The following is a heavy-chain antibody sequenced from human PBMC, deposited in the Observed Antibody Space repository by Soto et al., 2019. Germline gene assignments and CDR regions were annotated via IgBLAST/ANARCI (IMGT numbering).Heavy chain of an antibody. V-gene: IGHV3-23*01. D-gene: IGHD2-2*01. J-gene: IGHJ4*02. CDR1: GFTFGSFA. Sequence: PGGSLRLSCAASGFTFGSFAMSWVRQSPGKGLEWISAITDSGGDTYHAESVKGRLTISRDNTKNTLYLQMNSLKVEDTALYYCAKGSASSRPYYFDCWGQGTLVTVS. CDR2: ITDSGGDT. CDR3: AKGSASSRPYYFDC.